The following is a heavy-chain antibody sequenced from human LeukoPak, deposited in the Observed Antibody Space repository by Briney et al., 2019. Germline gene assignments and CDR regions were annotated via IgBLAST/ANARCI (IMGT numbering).Heavy chain of an antibody. D-gene: IGHD6-6*01. Sequence: SETLSLTCTVSGGSISSYYWSWIRQPPGKGLEWIGYIYYSGSTNYNPSLKSRVTISVDTSKNQFSLKLSSVTAADTAVYYCARRYSSSSLGYFDYWGQGTLVTVSS. CDR2: IYYSGST. V-gene: IGHV4-59*01. CDR1: GGSISSYY. J-gene: IGHJ4*02. CDR3: ARRYSSSSLGYFDY.